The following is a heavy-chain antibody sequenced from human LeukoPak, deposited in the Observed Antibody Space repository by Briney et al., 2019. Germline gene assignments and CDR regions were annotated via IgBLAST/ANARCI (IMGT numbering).Heavy chain of an antibody. D-gene: IGHD6-13*01. Sequence: GGSLRLSCSASEFSFNSYAMSWVRQAPGKGLEWVSAISASGGSTYSADSVKGRFTISRDNSKNTLYLQMNSLRAEDTAVYFCAKDHFGYSSSSLVYWGQGTLVTVSS. V-gene: IGHV3-23*01. CDR1: EFSFNSYA. CDR2: ISASGGST. CDR3: AKDHFGYSSSSLVY. J-gene: IGHJ4*02.